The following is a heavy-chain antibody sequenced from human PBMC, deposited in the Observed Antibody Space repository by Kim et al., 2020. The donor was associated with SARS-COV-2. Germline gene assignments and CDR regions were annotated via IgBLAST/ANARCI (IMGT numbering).Heavy chain of an antibody. D-gene: IGHD3-10*01. CDR1: GFTFSNAW. CDR3: NTVFMVRGGQHSYYAMDV. CDR2: IKNKPDGGTT. J-gene: IGHJ6*02. Sequence: GGSLRLSCTASGFTFSNAWMSWVRQAPGKGLEWVGRIKNKPDGGTTDYAAPVKGRFTISRDDSKNTLYLQMNSLKTEDTAVYYCNTVFMVRGGQHSYYAMDVWGQGTTVTVSS. V-gene: IGHV3-15*01.